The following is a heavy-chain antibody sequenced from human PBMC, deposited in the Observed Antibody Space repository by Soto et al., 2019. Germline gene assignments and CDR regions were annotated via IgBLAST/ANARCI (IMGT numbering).Heavy chain of an antibody. D-gene: IGHD6-6*01. Sequence: SETLSLTCAVSGGSISSSNWWSWVCQPPGKGLEWIGEIYHSGSTNYNPSLKSRVTISVDKSKNQFSLKLSSVTAADTAVYYCAREGSGPLAYSSSSEWFDPWGQGTLVTVSS. J-gene: IGHJ5*02. CDR1: GGSISSSNW. V-gene: IGHV4-4*02. CDR2: IYHSGST. CDR3: AREGSGPLAYSSSSEWFDP.